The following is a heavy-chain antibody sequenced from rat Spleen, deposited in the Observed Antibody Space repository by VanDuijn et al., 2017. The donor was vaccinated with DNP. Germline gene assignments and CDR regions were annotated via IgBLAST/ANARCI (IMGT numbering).Heavy chain of an antibody. Sequence: EVQLVETGGGLVQPGRSLKLSCVASGFTFSSYWMYWIRQAPGKGLEWVASINTDGSTTYYPDSVKGRFTISRDNAENTVYLQINSLRSEDTATYYCAIANGDYWGQGVMVTVSS. J-gene: IGHJ2*01. D-gene: IGHD4-1*01. CDR2: INTDGSTT. V-gene: IGHV5-58*01. CDR3: AIANGDY. CDR1: GFTFSSYW.